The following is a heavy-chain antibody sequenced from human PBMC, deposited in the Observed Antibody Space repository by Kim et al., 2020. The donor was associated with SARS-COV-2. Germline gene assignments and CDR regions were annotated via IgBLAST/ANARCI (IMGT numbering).Heavy chain of an antibody. Sequence: RFTISRDNAKNSLYLQMNSLRAEDTAVYYCARDLTIAARRNYYYYYGMDVWGQGTTVTVSS. CDR3: ARDLTIAARRNYYYYYGMDV. V-gene: IGHV3-11*06. D-gene: IGHD6-6*01. J-gene: IGHJ6*02.